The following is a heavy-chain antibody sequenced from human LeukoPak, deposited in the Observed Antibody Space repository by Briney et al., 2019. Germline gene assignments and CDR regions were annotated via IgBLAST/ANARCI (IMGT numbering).Heavy chain of an antibody. J-gene: IGHJ4*02. CDR3: AKEQRLYSSSPFDY. D-gene: IGHD6-13*01. Sequence: PGGSLRLSCAASGFTFSSYAMSWVRQAPGKGLEWVSAISSNGGNTYYADSVKGRFTISRDNSKNTLYVQMNSLRADDTAVYYCAKEQRLYSSSPFDYWGQGTLVTVSS. V-gene: IGHV3-23*01. CDR2: ISSNGGNT. CDR1: GFTFSSYA.